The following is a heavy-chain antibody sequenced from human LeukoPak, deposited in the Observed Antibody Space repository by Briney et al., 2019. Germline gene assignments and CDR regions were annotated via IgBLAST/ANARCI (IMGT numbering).Heavy chain of an antibody. V-gene: IGHV3-33*01. J-gene: IGHJ4*02. D-gene: IGHD6-6*01. CDR3: ARESQTLDFDY. CDR1: GFTFSSYG. CDR2: IWYDGSKK. Sequence: PGSSLRLSCAASGFTFSSYGMHWVRQAPGKGLEWVAVIWYDGSKKYYADSVKGRFSISRDNSKNTLYLQMNSLRAEDTAVYYCARESQTLDFDYWGQGTLVTASS.